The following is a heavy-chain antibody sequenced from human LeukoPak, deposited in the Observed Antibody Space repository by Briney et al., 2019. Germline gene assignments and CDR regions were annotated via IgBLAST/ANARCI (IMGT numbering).Heavy chain of an antibody. V-gene: IGHV3-30*18. CDR3: AKGMGYYYYYMDV. J-gene: IGHJ6*03. Sequence: PGGSLRLSCAASGFTFSSYGMHWVRQAPGKGLEWVAVISYDGSNKYYADSVKGRFTISRGNSKNTLYLQMNSLRAEDTAVYYCAKGMGYYYYYMDVWGKGTTVTVSS. CDR1: GFTFSSYG. D-gene: IGHD5-24*01. CDR2: ISYDGSNK.